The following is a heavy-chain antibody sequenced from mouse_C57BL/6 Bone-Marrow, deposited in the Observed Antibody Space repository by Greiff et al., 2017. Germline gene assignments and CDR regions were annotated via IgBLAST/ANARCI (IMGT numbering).Heavy chain of an antibody. J-gene: IGHJ4*01. CDR3: AREREDSSGYYYAMDY. Sequence: QVQLQQPGAELVMPGASVKLSCKASGYTFPSSWMHWVKQRPGQGLEWIGEIDPSDSFPTYNQKFKGKSTLTVDKSSSTAYMQLSSLTSEDSAVYYCAREREDSSGYYYAMDYWGQGTSVTVSS. V-gene: IGHV1-69*01. CDR2: IDPSDSFP. D-gene: IGHD3-2*02. CDR1: GYTFPSSW.